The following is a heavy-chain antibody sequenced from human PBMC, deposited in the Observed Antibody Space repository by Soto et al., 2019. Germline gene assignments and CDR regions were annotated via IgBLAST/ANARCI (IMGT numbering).Heavy chain of an antibody. J-gene: IGHJ5*02. Sequence: GGSLRLSCAASGFTFSSYAMSWVRQAPGKGLEWVSAISGSGGSTYYADSVKGRFTISRDNSKNTLYLQMNSLRAEDTAVYYCAKDRHYYYGSGNMRYWFDPWGQGTLVTVSS. CDR1: GFTFSSYA. CDR2: ISGSGGST. CDR3: AKDRHYYYGSGNMRYWFDP. V-gene: IGHV3-23*01. D-gene: IGHD3-10*01.